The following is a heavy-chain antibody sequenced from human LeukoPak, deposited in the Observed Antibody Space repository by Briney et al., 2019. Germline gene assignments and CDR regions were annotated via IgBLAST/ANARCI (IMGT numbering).Heavy chain of an antibody. Sequence: ASVKVSCKASGDTFTNHYIHWVRQAPGQGLEWMGISNPRSGSTSHAQKFQGRVTMTTDTSTSTVDMEFRSLRSEDTAVNYCARSPAYCSGGTCYGHNWFDPWGQGTLVTVSS. CDR3: ARSPAYCSGGTCYGHNWFDP. CDR2: SNPRSGST. J-gene: IGHJ5*02. CDR1: GDTFTNHY. D-gene: IGHD2-15*01. V-gene: IGHV1-46*01.